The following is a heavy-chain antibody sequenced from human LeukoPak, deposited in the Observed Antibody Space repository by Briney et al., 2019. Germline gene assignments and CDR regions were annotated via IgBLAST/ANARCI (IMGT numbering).Heavy chain of an antibody. J-gene: IGHJ6*02. CDR1: GYTFTSYD. CDR3: ASLSSSQYYYYGMDV. Sequence: ASVKVSCKASGYTFTSYDINWVRQATGQGLEWMGWMNPNSGNTGYAQKFQGRVTMARNTSISTAYMELSSLRSEDTAVYYCASLSSSQYYYYGMDVWGQGTTVTVSS. V-gene: IGHV1-8*01. CDR2: MNPNSGNT. D-gene: IGHD6-13*01.